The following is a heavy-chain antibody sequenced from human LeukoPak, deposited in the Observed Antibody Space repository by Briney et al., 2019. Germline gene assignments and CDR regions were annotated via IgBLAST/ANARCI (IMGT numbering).Heavy chain of an antibody. D-gene: IGHD3-3*01. CDR3: AREPAADFWSGYALYYYMDV. V-gene: IGHV1-8*03. CDR2: INPNSGNT. Sequence: ASVKVSCKASGYTFTGYYMHWVRQAPGQGLEWMGWINPNSGNTGYAQKFQGRVTITTNTSISTAYMELSSLRSDDTAVYYFAREPAADFWSGYALYYYMDVWGKGTTVTVSS. CDR1: GYTFTGYY. J-gene: IGHJ6*03.